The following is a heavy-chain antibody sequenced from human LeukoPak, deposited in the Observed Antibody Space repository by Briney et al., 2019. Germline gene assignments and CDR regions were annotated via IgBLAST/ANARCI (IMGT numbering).Heavy chain of an antibody. J-gene: IGHJ4*02. V-gene: IGHV1-18*01. CDR3: ARVGAYCTSTSCLDY. CDR1: GYTFTNYG. D-gene: IGHD2-2*01. Sequence: GASVKVSCKASGYTFTNYGISWVRQAPGQGLEWMGWISAYNGNTNYAKKLQGRVTMTTDTSTSTAYMELRSLTSDDTAVYYCARVGAYCTSTSCLDYWGQGTLVTVSS. CDR2: ISAYNGNT.